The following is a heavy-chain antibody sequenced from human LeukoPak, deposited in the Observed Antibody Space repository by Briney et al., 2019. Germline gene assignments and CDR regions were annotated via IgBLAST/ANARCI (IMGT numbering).Heavy chain of an antibody. D-gene: IGHD4-17*01. CDR3: ARASTTVPNLLDH. J-gene: IGHJ4*02. Sequence: GGSLRLSCAASGFTFSTYWMHWVRQAPGKGLVWVARVKGDGSSTIYADSVKGRFTISRDNSKNTLYLQTSSLRAEDTAVYYCARASTTVPNLLDHWGRGTLVTVSS. CDR1: GFTFSTYW. V-gene: IGHV3-74*01. CDR2: VKGDGSST.